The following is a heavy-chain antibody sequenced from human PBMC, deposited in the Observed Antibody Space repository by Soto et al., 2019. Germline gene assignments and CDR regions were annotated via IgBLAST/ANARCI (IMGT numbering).Heavy chain of an antibody. CDR3: ARGIWEMATMRPENY. J-gene: IGHJ4*02. V-gene: IGHV3-72*01. CDR1: GFTFSDHY. D-gene: IGHD5-12*01. Sequence: EGSLRLSCAPSGFTFSDHYMAWFPEAPGKGLEWVGRIRNKANSYTTEYAASVNGRSTISRDDSKSIAYLQMNSLTTEDTAVYYCARGIWEMATMRPENYWGQGT. CDR2: IRNKANSYTT.